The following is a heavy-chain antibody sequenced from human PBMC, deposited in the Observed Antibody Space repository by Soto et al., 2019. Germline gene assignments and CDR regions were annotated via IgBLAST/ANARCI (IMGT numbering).Heavy chain of an antibody. CDR2: IDPSDSYT. Sequence: PGESLKISCKGSGYSFTSYWISWVRQMPGKGLEWMGRIDPSDSYTNYSPSFQGHVTISADKSISTAYLQWSSLKASDTAMYYCARLGDFWSGYENYYYYGMDVWGQGTTVTVSS. J-gene: IGHJ6*02. D-gene: IGHD3-3*01. CDR3: ARLGDFWSGYENYYYYGMDV. V-gene: IGHV5-10-1*01. CDR1: GYSFTSYW.